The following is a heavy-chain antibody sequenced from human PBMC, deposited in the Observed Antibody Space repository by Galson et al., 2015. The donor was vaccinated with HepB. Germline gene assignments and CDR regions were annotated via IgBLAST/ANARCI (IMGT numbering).Heavy chain of an antibody. J-gene: IGHJ4*02. V-gene: IGHV2-5*02. D-gene: IGHD6-19*01. CDR1: GFSLSTSGVG. Sequence: PALVKPTQTLTLTCTFSGFSLSTSGVGVGWIRQPPGKALEWLALIFWDDDKRYSPSLKSRLTITKDISKNQVVLTMTNMDPVDTATYYCAQLRDSSGWLRSYYVDDWGQGSLGTVSS. CDR2: IFWDDDK. CDR3: AQLRDSSGWLRSYYVDD.